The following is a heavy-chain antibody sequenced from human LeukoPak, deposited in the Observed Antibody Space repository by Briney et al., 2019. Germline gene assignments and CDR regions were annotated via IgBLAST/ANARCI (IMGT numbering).Heavy chain of an antibody. CDR2: ISYDGNNK. J-gene: IGHJ6*03. CDR1: GFTFSDYA. CDR3: ARGGGNGLYYYMDV. D-gene: IGHD4-23*01. V-gene: IGHV3-30-3*01. Sequence: GGSLRLSCAASGFTFSDYAIHWVRQAPGKGLEWVAVISYDGNNKEYGDSVKGRFTISRDNAKNSLYLQMSSLRAEDTALYHCARGGGNGLYYYMDVWGKGTTVTVSS.